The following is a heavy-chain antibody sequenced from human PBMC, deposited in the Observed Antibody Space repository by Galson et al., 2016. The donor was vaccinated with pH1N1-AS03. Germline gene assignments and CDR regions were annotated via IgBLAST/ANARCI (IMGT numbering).Heavy chain of an antibody. CDR1: GFNFRSYA. CDR2: ISNDGYNK. V-gene: IGHV3-30-3*01. D-gene: IGHD2/OR15-2a*01. CDR3: ARRYCNRYNCYPLYY. Sequence: SLRLSCAVSGFNFRSYAMHWVRQAPGKGLEWVAVISNDGYNKHSADSVKGRFTISRDNSRDTLYLQMTSLRPEDTAVYFCARRYCNRYNCYPLYYWGQGNLFTVTS. J-gene: IGHJ4*02.